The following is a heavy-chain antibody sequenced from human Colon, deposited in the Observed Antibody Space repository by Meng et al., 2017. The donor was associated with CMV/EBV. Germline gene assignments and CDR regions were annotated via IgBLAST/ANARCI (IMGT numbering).Heavy chain of an antibody. CDR3: VKGRGYYDSSGRYAGFDP. CDR2: IYYSGSN. V-gene: IGHV4-59*11. CDR1: GGPIIPHY. D-gene: IGHD3-22*01. J-gene: IGHJ5*02. Sequence: GSLRLSCNVSGGPIIPHYWSWIRQPPGKGLEWIGYIYYSGSNKYNPSLKSRVTMSVDTSKNQFSLKLNSVTAADTAVYYCVKGRGYYDSSGRYAGFDPWGQGVLVTVSS.